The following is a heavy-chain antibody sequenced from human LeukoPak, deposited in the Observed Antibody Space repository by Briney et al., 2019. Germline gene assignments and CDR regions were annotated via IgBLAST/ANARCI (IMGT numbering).Heavy chain of an antibody. CDR1: GYSFTSYW. J-gene: IGHJ4*02. CDR3: ARRYCSGGSCYSSFDY. V-gene: IGHV5-51*01. CDR2: IYPGDSDT. Sequence: GESLKISCKGSGYSFTSYWIGWVRQIPGKGLEWMWIIYPGDSDTRYSPSFQGQVTISADKSISTAYLQWSSLKASDTAMYYCARRYCSGGSCYSSFDYWGQGTLVTVSS. D-gene: IGHD2-15*01.